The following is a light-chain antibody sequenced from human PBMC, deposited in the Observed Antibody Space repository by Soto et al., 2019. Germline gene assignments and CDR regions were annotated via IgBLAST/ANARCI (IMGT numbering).Light chain of an antibody. J-gene: IGKJ3*01. V-gene: IGKV1-5*03. CDR1: QSVTGW. CDR2: KTS. CDR3: QQYNSYSST. Sequence: DVQMTQSPSTLSASVGDRVTITCRASQSVTGWVAWYQQKPGKAPKLLIYKTSSLESGVPSTFSGSGSGTEFTLTISSLQTDDFATYYCQQYNSYSSTFGPGTKVDIK.